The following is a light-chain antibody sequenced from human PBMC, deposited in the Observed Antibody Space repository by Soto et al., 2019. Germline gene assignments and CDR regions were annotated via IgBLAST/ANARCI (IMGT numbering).Light chain of an antibody. CDR1: QSISTY. Sequence: IHLTQSPSSLSASLCERLAITCQSSQSISTYLIWYQQKPGKAPKLLIYATSSLQSGVPSRFSGSGSGTEFTLTISSLQPDDFAPYYCQHATSYLVTFGGVTNVDI. CDR3: QHATSYLVT. J-gene: IGKJ4*01. CDR2: ATS. V-gene: IGKV1-39*01.